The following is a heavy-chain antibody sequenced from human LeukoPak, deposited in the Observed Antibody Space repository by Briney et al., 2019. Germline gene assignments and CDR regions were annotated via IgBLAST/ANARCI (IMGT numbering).Heavy chain of an antibody. CDR3: ARAWRDGYNFDY. Sequence: ASVEVSCKASGYTFTSYYMHWVRQAPGQGLEWMGIINPSGGSTSYAQKFQGRVTMTRDMSTSTVYMELSSLRSEDTAVYYCARAWRDGYNFDYWGQGTLVTVSS. D-gene: IGHD5-24*01. J-gene: IGHJ4*02. CDR1: GYTFTSYY. V-gene: IGHV1-46*01. CDR2: INPSGGST.